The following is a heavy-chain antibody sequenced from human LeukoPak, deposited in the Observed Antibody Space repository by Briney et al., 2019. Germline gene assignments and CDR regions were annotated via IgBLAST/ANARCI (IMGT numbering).Heavy chain of an antibody. CDR3: ARHQVPGGSGSYYY. CDR1: GYSFTSYW. V-gene: IGHV5-51*01. Sequence: GESLKISCKGSGYSFTSYWIGCGRQMPGKGLEWMGIIYSGDSDTRYSPSFQCQVTTSADKSLIPAYLQWSSLTASDTAMYYCARHQVPGGSGSYYYWGQGTLVTVSS. CDR2: IYSGDSDT. D-gene: IGHD3-10*01. J-gene: IGHJ4*02.